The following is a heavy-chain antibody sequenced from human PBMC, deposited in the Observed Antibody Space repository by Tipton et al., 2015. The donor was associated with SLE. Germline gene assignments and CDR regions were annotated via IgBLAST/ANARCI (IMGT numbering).Heavy chain of an antibody. D-gene: IGHD4-17*01. V-gene: IGHV4-59*12. J-gene: IGHJ4*02. Sequence: TLSLTCTVSGGSISSYYWSWIRQPPGKGLEWIGYIYYGKSTFYNPSLKSRVTISVDKSKNQFSLKLSSVTVADTAVYYCAKDYNHDNADYNWGQGTLVIVSS. CDR2: IYYGKST. CDR1: GGSISSYY. CDR3: AKDYNHDNADYN.